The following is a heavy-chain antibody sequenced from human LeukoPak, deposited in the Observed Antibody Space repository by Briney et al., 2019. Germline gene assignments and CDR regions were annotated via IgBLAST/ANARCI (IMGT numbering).Heavy chain of an antibody. CDR3: ARDRGFGQADV. CDR1: GFTFSGYW. D-gene: IGHD3-10*01. V-gene: IGHV3-7*01. Sequence: GGSLRLSCAASGFTFSGYWMSWLRQAPGKGPKWVANIKQDGGEKYYVDSVKGRFTISRDNAKNSLYLQMNSLRAEDTAVYYCARDRGFGQADVWGKWTRVTVSS. J-gene: IGHJ6*04. CDR2: IKQDGGEK.